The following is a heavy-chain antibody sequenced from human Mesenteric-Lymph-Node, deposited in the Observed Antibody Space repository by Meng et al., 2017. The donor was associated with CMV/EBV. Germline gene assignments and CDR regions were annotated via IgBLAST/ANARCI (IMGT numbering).Heavy chain of an antibody. V-gene: IGHV4-34*01. Sequence: GSLRLSCAVYGGSFSGHYWTWIRQPPGKGLEWIGEINHSGSTNYNPSLKSRVTISVDTSKNQFSLKLSSVTAADTAVYYCASGYCSGGSCYSDWFDPWGQGTLVTVSS. CDR2: INHSGST. J-gene: IGHJ5*02. D-gene: IGHD2-15*01. CDR3: ASGYCSGGSCYSDWFDP. CDR1: GGSFSGHY.